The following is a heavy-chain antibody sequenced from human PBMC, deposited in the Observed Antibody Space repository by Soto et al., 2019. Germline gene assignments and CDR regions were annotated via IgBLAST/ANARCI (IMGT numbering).Heavy chain of an antibody. CDR3: GRGRSGQLVVFY. J-gene: IGHJ4*02. Sequence: ASVKVSCKASGYTFTGHYIHWVRQAPGRGPEWMGEIGPANGDTRYGQKFQGRVTMTRDTSITTVYMELNNLGLDDTAIYYCGRGRSGQLVVFYWGQGTPVTVSS. V-gene: IGHV1-2*02. D-gene: IGHD1-26*01. CDR2: IGPANGDT. CDR1: GYTFTGHY.